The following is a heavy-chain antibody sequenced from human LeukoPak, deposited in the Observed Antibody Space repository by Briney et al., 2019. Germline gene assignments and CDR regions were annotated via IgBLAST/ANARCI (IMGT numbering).Heavy chain of an antibody. D-gene: IGHD2-21*01. CDR2: ISINNSTK. V-gene: IGHV3-48*01. CDR1: GFTVSSNY. J-gene: IGHJ4*02. Sequence: GGSLRLSCAASGFTVSSNYMSWVRQAPGKGLEWVSYISINNSTKYYADSVKGRFTISRDNAKNSLYLQMTSLRAEDTAVYYYARDLHCGGDCYPLTYWGQGTMVTVSS. CDR3: ARDLHCGGDCYPLTY.